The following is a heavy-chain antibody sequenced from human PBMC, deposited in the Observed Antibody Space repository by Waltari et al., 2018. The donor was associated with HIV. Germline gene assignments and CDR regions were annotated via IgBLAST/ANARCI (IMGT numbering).Heavy chain of an antibody. CDR3: VKEHQYSHSWYSYYGMDV. J-gene: IGHJ6*02. D-gene: IGHD6-13*01. Sequence: EVQVLESGGALVQSGGSLRLSCAASGFTFSNYGMSWVRQAPGKGLEWGSTISGRCGSTYDADSVKGRFTVSRDNSKNTLYLQMNSLRAEDTAVYFCVKEHQYSHSWYSYYGMDVWGQGTTVTVSS. CDR1: GFTFSNYG. V-gene: IGHV3-23*01. CDR2: ISGRCGST.